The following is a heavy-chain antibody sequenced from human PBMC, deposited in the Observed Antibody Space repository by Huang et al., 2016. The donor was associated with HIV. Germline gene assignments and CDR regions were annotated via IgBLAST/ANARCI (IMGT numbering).Heavy chain of an antibody. CDR3: AKGEFVGESYFDQ. D-gene: IGHD3-10*01. CDR2: ISGSGVST. V-gene: IGHV3-23*01. CDR1: GFTFSSLA. Sequence: VQLLESGGGLVQPGGSRRLSCAASGFTFSSLAMSWVRQAPGKGLGWGSTISGSGVSTYHADSVKGRFTTSRDNSEKMLYLQMHTLRAEDTAVYYCAKGEFVGESYFDQWGQGTLVTVSS. J-gene: IGHJ4*02.